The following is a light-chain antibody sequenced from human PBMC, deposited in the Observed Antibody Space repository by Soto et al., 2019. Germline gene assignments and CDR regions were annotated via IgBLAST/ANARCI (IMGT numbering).Light chain of an antibody. Sequence: AIRMTQSPSSLSASTGDRVTITCRASQGISSYLAWYQQKPGKAPKLLIYAASTLQSGVPSRFSGSGSGTDFTLTTSCLQSEDFATYYCQQYYSYPITFGQGTRLEIK. CDR2: AAS. CDR1: QGISSY. CDR3: QQYYSYPIT. V-gene: IGKV1-8*01. J-gene: IGKJ5*01.